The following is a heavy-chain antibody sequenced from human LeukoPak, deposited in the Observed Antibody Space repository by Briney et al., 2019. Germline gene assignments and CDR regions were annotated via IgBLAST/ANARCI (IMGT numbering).Heavy chain of an antibody. CDR2: IYSGGGT. CDR3: ARGPMTTAPLEY. V-gene: IGHV3-53*01. CDR1: GFTVSSNY. J-gene: IGHJ4*02. Sequence: GGSLRLSCAASGFTVSSNYMNWVRQAPGKGLEWVSVIYSGGGTNYGDSVKGRFTISRDNSKNTLYLQMNSLRAEDTAVYYCARGPMTTAPLEYWGQGTLVTVSS. D-gene: IGHD4-17*01.